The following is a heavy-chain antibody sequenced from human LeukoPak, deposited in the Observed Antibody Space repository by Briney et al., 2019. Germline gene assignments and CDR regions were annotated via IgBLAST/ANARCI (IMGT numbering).Heavy chain of an antibody. Sequence: ASVKVSCKASGGTFSSYAISWVRQAPGQGLEWMGGIIPIFGTANYAQKFQGRVTITADESTSAAYMELSSLRSEDTAVYFCARERATITFDYWGQGTLVTVSS. CDR3: ARERATITFDY. J-gene: IGHJ4*02. D-gene: IGHD5-24*01. CDR1: GGTFSSYA. CDR2: IIPIFGTA. V-gene: IGHV1-69*13.